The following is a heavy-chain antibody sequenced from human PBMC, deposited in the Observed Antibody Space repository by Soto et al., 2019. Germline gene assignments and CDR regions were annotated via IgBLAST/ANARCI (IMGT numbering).Heavy chain of an antibody. D-gene: IGHD2-2*01. V-gene: IGHV3-33*01. CDR1: GFTFSAHG. CDR3: ATDNCPTPSCFGK. J-gene: IGHJ4*02. Sequence: QVQLVESGGGVVRPGRSLRLSCVGSGFTFSAHGMHWVRQAPGKPLEWVAGIDYDGTRKYYADSVEGRFTISRDDSQKTLFLQMNSLKDEETAVYDCATDNCPTPSCFGKWGRGTLVIVSS. CDR2: IDYDGTRK.